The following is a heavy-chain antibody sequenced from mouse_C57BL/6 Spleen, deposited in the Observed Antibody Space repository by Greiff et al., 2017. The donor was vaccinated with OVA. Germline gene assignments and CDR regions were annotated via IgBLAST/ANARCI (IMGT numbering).Heavy chain of an antibody. V-gene: IGHV1-4*01. CDR2: INPSSGYT. Sequence: QVQLQQSGAELARPGASVKMSCKASGYTFTSYTMHWVKQRPGQGLEWIGYINPSSGYTKYNQKFKDKATLTADKSSSTAYMQLSSLTSEDSAVYYCARRYYDDPEEVAWFAYWGQGTLVTVSA. CDR3: ARRYYDDPEEVAWFAY. J-gene: IGHJ3*01. CDR1: GYTFTSYT. D-gene: IGHD2-13*01.